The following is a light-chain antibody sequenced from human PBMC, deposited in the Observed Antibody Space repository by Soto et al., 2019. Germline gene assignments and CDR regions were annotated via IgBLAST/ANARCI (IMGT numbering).Light chain of an antibody. CDR1: QSISSW. CDR3: QQYDSYSWT. V-gene: IGKV1-5*03. Sequence: DIQMTQSPSTLSASVGDRVTITCRASQSISSWLAWYQQKPGQAPKLLIYKASSQESGVPSKFNGSGSGTEFTLTFSSLQPDDFATYYCQQYDSYSWTFGQGTKVEIK. J-gene: IGKJ1*01. CDR2: KAS.